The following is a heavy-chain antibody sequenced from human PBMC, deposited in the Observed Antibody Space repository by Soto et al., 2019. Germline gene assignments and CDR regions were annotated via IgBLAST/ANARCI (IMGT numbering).Heavy chain of an antibody. Sequence: QVQLVQSGAEVKKPGASVKVSCKASGYTFTSYGISWVRQAPGQGLEWMGWISAYNGNTNYAQKLQGRVTMTTDTSTSPAYMELRSLRSADTAVYYCARAPYYDGGKGPFDYWGQGTLVTVSS. CDR2: ISAYNGNT. CDR3: ARAPYYDGGKGPFDY. V-gene: IGHV1-18*01. D-gene: IGHD3-22*01. CDR1: GYTFTSYG. J-gene: IGHJ4*02.